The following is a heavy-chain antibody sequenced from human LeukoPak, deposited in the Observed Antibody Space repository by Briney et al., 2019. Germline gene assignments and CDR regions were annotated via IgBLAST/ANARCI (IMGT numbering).Heavy chain of an antibody. CDR1: GFTFSSYE. CDR3: ARGAFFATMVRGAHFDY. V-gene: IGHV3-48*03. CDR2: ISSSGSTI. J-gene: IGHJ4*02. D-gene: IGHD3-10*01. Sequence: GGSLRLSCAASGFTFSSYEMNWVRQAPGKGLEWVSYISSSGSTIYYADSVKGRFTISRDNAKNSLYLQMNSLRAEDTAVYYCARGAFFATMVRGAHFDYWGQGTLVTVSS.